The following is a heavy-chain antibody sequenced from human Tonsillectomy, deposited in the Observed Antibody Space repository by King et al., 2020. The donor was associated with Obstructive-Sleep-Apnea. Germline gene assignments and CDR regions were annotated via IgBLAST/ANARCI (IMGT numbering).Heavy chain of an antibody. V-gene: IGHV5-51*01. CDR2: VYPGDSDT. Sequence: QLVQSGAKVKKPGESLKRSCKGSGYNFPNNWSGGDRQMPGKGLDCVGSVYPGDSDTRYSPSVQGRGTISADKSFSTAYRQWSSLRASDSAMYYCARHTNTVGWLADHWGQGTLVTVSS. D-gene: IGHD6-19*01. J-gene: IGHJ4*02. CDR3: ARHTNTVGWLADH. CDR1: GYNFPNNW.